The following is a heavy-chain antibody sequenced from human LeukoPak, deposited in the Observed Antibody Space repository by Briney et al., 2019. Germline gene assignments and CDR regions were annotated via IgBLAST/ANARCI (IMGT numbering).Heavy chain of an antibody. CDR1: GLTFGDNA. J-gene: IGHJ4*02. V-gene: IGHV3-49*04. Sequence: EPGGSLRLSCTTSGLTFGDNAMSWVRQAPGKGLEWVGFIRNKGNGGTTEYAASVKGRFTISRDDSESITYLQMNSLRTEDTAVYYCTTGSYHESSGYRFDYWGQGTLVTVTS. CDR2: IRNKGNGGTT. D-gene: IGHD3-22*01. CDR3: TTGSYHESSGYRFDY.